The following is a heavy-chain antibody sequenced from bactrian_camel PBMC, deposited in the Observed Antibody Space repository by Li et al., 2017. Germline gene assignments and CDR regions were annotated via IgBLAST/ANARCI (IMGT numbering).Heavy chain of an antibody. CDR3: AKPLSRPRHPFWVRAVTSDFAN. D-gene: IGHD3*01. J-gene: IGHJ4*01. CDR1: GFPSGVVG. Sequence: VQLVESGGALVQPGGTLRLSCSASGFPSGVVGMNWARQVPGKGLEWVARFYTDTRNTYYADSVKGRFSVTRDDAKNTLYLQMDSLKPEDSAKYYCAKPLSRPRHPFWVRAVTSDFANWGRGTQVTVS. V-gene: IGHV3S11*01. CDR2: FYTDTRNT.